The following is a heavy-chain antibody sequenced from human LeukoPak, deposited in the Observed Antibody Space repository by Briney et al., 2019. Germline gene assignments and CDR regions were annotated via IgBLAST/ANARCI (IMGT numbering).Heavy chain of an antibody. Sequence: GGSLRLSCAASGFTFSNYWMHWVRQAPGKGLVWVSRIDGDGSSTSYADSVKGRFTISRDNAKNTLYLQMTSLRAEDTAVYYCARGGTGSYRHYYFDYWGQGTLVTVSS. J-gene: IGHJ4*02. CDR2: IDGDGSST. V-gene: IGHV3-74*01. CDR3: ARGGTGSYRHYYFDY. CDR1: GFTFSNYW. D-gene: IGHD3-16*02.